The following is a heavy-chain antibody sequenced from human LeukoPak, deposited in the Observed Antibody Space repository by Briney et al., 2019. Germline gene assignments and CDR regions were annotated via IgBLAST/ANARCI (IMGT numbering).Heavy chain of an antibody. V-gene: IGHV3-23*01. J-gene: IGHJ4*02. CDR1: GFTFSSCT. CDR2: ITTGGPNT. Sequence: TGGSLRLSCTASGFTFSSCTMSWVRQAPGKGLKWVSTITTGGPNTYYADSVKGRFTVSRDDSKNTLYLQMNSLRAEDTAVYYCAKDGGLWVSAHWGDSWGRGTLVTVSS. D-gene: IGHD7-27*01. CDR3: AKDGGLWVSAHWGDS.